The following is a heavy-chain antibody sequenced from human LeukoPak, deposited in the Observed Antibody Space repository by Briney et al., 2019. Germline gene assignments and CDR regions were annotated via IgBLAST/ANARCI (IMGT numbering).Heavy chain of an antibody. CDR2: IIPIFGTA. D-gene: IGHD3-10*01. CDR3: ARSHYGSGSYYISYYYYMDV. V-gene: IGHV1-69*13. J-gene: IGHJ6*03. CDR1: GGTFSSYA. Sequence: SVKVSCKASGGTFSSYAINWVRQAPGQGLEWMGGIIPIFGTANYAQKFQGRVTITADESTSTAYMEVSSLRSEDTAVYYCARSHYGSGSYYISYYYYMDVWGKGTTVTISS.